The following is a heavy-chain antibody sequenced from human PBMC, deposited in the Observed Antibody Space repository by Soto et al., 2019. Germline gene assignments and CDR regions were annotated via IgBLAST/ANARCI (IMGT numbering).Heavy chain of an antibody. CDR1: GFTFSNYG. CDR3: AKDLGSGSYLFDAFDI. V-gene: IGHV3-30*18. D-gene: IGHD1-26*01. J-gene: IGHJ3*02. CDR2: ISYDGSNK. Sequence: QGQLVESGGCVVQPGRSLRLSCAASGFTFSNYGMHWVRQAPGKGLEWVAVISYDGSNKYYADSVKGRFTISRDNSKNTLYLQMNSLRAEDTAVYYCAKDLGSGSYLFDAFDIWGKGTMVTVSS.